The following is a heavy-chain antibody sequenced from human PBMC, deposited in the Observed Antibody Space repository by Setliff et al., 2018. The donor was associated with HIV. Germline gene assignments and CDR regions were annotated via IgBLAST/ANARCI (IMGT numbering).Heavy chain of an antibody. J-gene: IGHJ3*01. Sequence: GESLRLSCAASGFAFSTFGMHWVRQAPGKGLEWVAVIWYDGSNKYYADSVKGRFTISRDNSKNTLYLQMNSLRAEDTAIYYCAKDESTDWRTFDFWGQGTVVTVSS. CDR3: AKDESTDWRTFDF. V-gene: IGHV3-33*06. CDR1: GFAFSTFG. CDR2: IWYDGSNK. D-gene: IGHD3-9*01.